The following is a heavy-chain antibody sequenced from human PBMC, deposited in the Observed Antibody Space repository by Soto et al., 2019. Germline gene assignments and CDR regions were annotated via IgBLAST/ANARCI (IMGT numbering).Heavy chain of an antibody. J-gene: IGHJ4*02. Sequence: QVQLVESGGGVVQPGRSLRLSCAASGFTFSTYGMHWVRQAPGKGLEWVAVISNDGNNKYHAASVKGRFTISRDNSKNTLYRQMNSLRAEDTAVYYCAKDSGRGSADYYFDYWGKGTLVTVSS. V-gene: IGHV3-30*18. CDR1: GFTFSTYG. CDR3: AKDSGRGSADYYFDY. D-gene: IGHD3-10*01. CDR2: ISNDGNNK.